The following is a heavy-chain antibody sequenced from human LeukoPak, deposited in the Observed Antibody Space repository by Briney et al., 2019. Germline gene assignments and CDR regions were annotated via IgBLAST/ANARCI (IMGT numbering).Heavy chain of an antibody. CDR2: INPSGGST. CDR1: GYTFTSYY. CDR3: AKLSGIVVVIMGNWFDP. D-gene: IGHD3-22*01. J-gene: IGHJ5*02. V-gene: IGHV1-46*01. Sequence: ASVKVSCKASGYTFTSYYMHWVRQAPGQGLEWMGIINPSGGSTSYAQKFQGRVTMTRDTSTSTVYMELSSLRSEDTAVYYCAKLSGIVVVIMGNWFDPWGQGTLVTVSS.